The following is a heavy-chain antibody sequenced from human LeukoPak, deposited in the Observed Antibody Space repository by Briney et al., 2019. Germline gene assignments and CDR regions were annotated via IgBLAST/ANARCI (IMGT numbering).Heavy chain of an antibody. CDR1: GYTFTSYD. Sequence: ASVKVSCKASGYTFTSYDINWVRQAPGQGLEWMGWISAYNGNTNYAQKLQGRVTMTTDTSTSTAYMELRSLRSDDTAVYYCARDRVPPYDSSGYYYSDCFDYWGQGTLVTVSS. CDR3: ARDRVPPYDSSGYYYSDCFDY. CDR2: ISAYNGNT. J-gene: IGHJ4*02. V-gene: IGHV1-18*01. D-gene: IGHD3-22*01.